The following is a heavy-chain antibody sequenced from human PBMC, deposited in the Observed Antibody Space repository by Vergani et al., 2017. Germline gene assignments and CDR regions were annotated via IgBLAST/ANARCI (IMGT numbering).Heavy chain of an antibody. CDR2: IYPGDSDT. CDR3: ARQGGYXSSTSCSRDNWFDP. Sequence: EVQLVQSGAEVKKPGESVKISCKGSGYSFTSYWIGWVRQMPGKGLEWMGIIYPGDSDTRYSPSFQGQVTISADKSISTAYLQWSSLKASDTAMYYCARQGGYXSSTSCSRDNWFDPWGQGTLVTVSS. CDR1: GYSFTSYW. D-gene: IGHD2-2*01. J-gene: IGHJ5*02. V-gene: IGHV5-51*01.